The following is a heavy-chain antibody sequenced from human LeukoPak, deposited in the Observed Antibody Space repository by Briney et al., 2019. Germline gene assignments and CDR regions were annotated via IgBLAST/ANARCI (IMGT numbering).Heavy chain of an antibody. CDR1: GGSISSSSYY. CDR3: ASATYDFWSGYPYYFDY. D-gene: IGHD3-3*01. V-gene: IGHV4-39*01. Sequence: KPSETLSLTCTVSGGSISSSSYYWGWIRQPPGKGLEWIGSIYYSGSTYYNPSLKSRVTISVDTSKNQFSLKLSSVTAADTAVYYCASATYDFWSGYPYYFDYWGQGTLVTVSS. J-gene: IGHJ4*02. CDR2: IYYSGST.